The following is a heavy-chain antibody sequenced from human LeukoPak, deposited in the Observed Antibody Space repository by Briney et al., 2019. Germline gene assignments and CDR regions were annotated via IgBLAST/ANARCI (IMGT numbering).Heavy chain of an antibody. D-gene: IGHD6-13*01. V-gene: IGHV3-66*01. CDR3: ARGDSSSWSDNFDY. J-gene: IGHJ4*02. CDR2: IYSGGST. CDR1: EFSVGSNY. Sequence: GGSLRLSCAASEFSVGSNYMTWVRQAPGKGLEWVSLIYSGGSTYYADSVKGGFTISRDNSKNTLYLQMNSLRAEDTAVYYCARGDSSSWSDNFDYWGQGTLVTVSS.